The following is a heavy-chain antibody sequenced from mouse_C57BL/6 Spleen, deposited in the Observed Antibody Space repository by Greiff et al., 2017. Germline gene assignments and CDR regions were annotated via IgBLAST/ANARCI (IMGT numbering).Heavy chain of an antibody. CDR1: GFTFSSYA. V-gene: IGHV5-9-1*02. J-gene: IGHJ2*01. CDR3: TRDGSSHYYFDY. CDR2: ISSGGDYI. Sequence: DVQLVESGEGLVKPGGSLKLSCAASGFTFSSYAMSWVRQTPEKRLEWVAYISSGGDYIYYADTVKGRFTISRDNARNTLYLQMSSLKSEDTAMYYCTRDGSSHYYFDYWGQGTTLTVSS. D-gene: IGHD1-1*01.